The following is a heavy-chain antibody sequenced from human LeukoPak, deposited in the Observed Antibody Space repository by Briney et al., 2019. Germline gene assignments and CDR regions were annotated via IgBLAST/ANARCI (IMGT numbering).Heavy chain of an antibody. Sequence: ASVKVSCKTSGYTFNSYNINWVRQATGQGLEWMGWISAYNGHTNYAQKFQGRVTMTTDTSTSTAYMELRSLRSDDTAVYYCAREYCSSSSCYMIDCWGQGTLVTVSS. D-gene: IGHD2-2*02. CDR2: ISAYNGHT. V-gene: IGHV1-18*01. J-gene: IGHJ4*02. CDR3: AREYCSSSSCYMIDC. CDR1: GYTFNSYN.